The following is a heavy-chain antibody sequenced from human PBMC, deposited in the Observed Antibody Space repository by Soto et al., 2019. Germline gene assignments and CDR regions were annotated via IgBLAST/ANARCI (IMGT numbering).Heavy chain of an antibody. D-gene: IGHD2-15*01. CDR3: ARGQGVGFKYYFDS. CDR1: GFTFSNYN. CDR2: ISGSGSNI. J-gene: IGHJ4*02. V-gene: IGHV3-48*02. Sequence: LRLSCAGSGFTFSNYNLNWVRQAPGKGLEWVSYISGSGSNIYYADSVKGRFTISRDNAKKSLYLQMNSLRDEDTAVYYCARGQGVGFKYYFDSWGQGTLVTAPQ.